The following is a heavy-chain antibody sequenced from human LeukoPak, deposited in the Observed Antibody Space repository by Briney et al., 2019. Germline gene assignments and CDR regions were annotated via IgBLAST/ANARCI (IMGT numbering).Heavy chain of an antibody. CDR3: AMEDVVVVVAALPSRFDP. CDR2: IRKDGSEK. CDR1: GFTFSNYW. J-gene: IGHJ5*02. D-gene: IGHD2-15*01. Sequence: GGSLRLSCAASGFTFSNYWMNWVRQAPGNALEWVAYIRKDGSEKYYVDSVKGRFTISRDNAKNTLYLQMNSLRAEDTAVYYCAMEDVVVVVAALPSRFDPWGQGTLVTVSS. V-gene: IGHV3-7*04.